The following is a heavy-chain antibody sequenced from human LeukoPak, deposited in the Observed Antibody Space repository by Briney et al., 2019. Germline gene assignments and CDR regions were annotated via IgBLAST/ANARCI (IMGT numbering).Heavy chain of an antibody. D-gene: IGHD6-19*01. J-gene: IGHJ4*02. CDR1: GYTLTELS. CDR2: SDPEDGET. Sequence: ASVKVSCKVSGYTLTELSMHWVRQAPGKGLEWMGGSDPEDGETTYAQKFQGRVTMTEDTSTDTAYMELSSLRSEDTAVYYCATGDGIAVAGLLDYWGQGTLVTVSS. V-gene: IGHV1-24*01. CDR3: ATGDGIAVAGLLDY.